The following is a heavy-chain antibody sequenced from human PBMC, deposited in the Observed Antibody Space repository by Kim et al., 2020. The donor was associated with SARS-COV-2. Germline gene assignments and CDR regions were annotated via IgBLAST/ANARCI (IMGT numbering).Heavy chain of an antibody. CDR2: IYYSGST. Sequence: SETLSLTFTVSGGSISSSSYYWGWIRQPPGKGLEWIGSIYYSGSTYYNPSLKSRVTISVDTSKNQFSLKLSSVTAADTAVYYCARASGYGSGGYYFDYWG. J-gene: IGHJ4*01. CDR1: GGSISSSSYY. D-gene: IGHD3-10*01. V-gene: IGHV4-39*07. CDR3: ARASGYGSGGYYFDY.